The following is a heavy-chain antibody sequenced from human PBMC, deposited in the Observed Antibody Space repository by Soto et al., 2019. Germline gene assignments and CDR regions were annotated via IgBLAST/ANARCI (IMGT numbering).Heavy chain of an antibody. CDR2: INPNSGGT. CDR1: GYTFTGYY. CDR3: ARDLGSGWYSFAD. Sequence: GASVKVSCKASGYTFTGYYMHWVRQAPGQGLEWMGWINPNSGGTNYAQKFQGWVTMTRDTSISTVYMELSRLRSDDTAVYYCARDLGSGWYSFADRGQGTLVTVSS. J-gene: IGHJ4*02. V-gene: IGHV1-2*04. D-gene: IGHD6-19*01.